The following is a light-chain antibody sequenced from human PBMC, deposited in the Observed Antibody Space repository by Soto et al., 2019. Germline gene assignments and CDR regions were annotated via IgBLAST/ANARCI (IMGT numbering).Light chain of an antibody. Sequence: EIVLTQSPGTLSLSPGERATLSCMAIQTVSSNYLSWCHQRPGQAPRLLIYGASNRAAGIPDRFSGSGSGTDFTLTINRLEPEDYAVYFCQQYTGPPKTFGQGTRMEIK. J-gene: IGKJ5*01. CDR2: GAS. CDR1: QTVSSNY. V-gene: IGKV3-20*01. CDR3: QQYTGPPKT.